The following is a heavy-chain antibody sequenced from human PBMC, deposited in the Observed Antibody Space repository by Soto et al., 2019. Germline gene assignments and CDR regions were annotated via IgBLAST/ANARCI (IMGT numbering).Heavy chain of an antibody. J-gene: IGHJ3*02. CDR3: ARDPSPYYYDSSGDHRVTTQNDAFDI. V-gene: IGHV1-18*01. Sequence: QVQLVQSGAEVKKPGASVKVSCKASGYTFTSYGISWVRQAPGQGLEWMGWISAYNGNTNYAQKLQGRVTMTTDTSTSTAYMELRSLRSDDTAVYYFARDPSPYYYDSSGDHRVTTQNDAFDIWGQGTMVTVSS. CDR1: GYTFTSYG. D-gene: IGHD3-22*01. CDR2: ISAYNGNT.